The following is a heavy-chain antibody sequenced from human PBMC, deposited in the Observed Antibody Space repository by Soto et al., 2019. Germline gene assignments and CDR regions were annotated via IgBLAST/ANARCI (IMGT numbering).Heavy chain of an antibody. CDR1: GGSFSGYY. CDR3: ARRSAAGP. J-gene: IGHJ5*02. D-gene: IGHD6-25*01. Sequence: QVQLQQWGAGLLKPSETLSLTCAVYGGSFSGYYWSWIRQPPGKGLEWIGEINHSGSTNYNPSLKSRVTISVDTSKNQFSLRVSSVTAADTAVYYCARRSAAGPWGQGTLVTVSS. CDR2: INHSGST. V-gene: IGHV4-34*01.